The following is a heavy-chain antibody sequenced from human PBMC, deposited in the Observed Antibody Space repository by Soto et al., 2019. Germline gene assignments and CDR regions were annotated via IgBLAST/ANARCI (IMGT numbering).Heavy chain of an antibody. Sequence: SETLSLTCTVSGGSISSYYWSWIRQPPGKGLEWIGYIYYSGSTNYNPSLKSRVTISVDTSKNQFSLKLTSVTAADTAVYYCARGDLAARIQLWGQGTLVTVSS. D-gene: IGHD6-6*01. CDR3: ARGDLAARIQL. J-gene: IGHJ1*01. V-gene: IGHV4-59*12. CDR1: GGSISSYY. CDR2: IYYSGST.